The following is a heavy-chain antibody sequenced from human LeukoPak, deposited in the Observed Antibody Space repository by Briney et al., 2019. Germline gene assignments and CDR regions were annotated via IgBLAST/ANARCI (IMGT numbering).Heavy chain of an antibody. D-gene: IGHD3-9*01. Sequence: PSETLSLTSSLSGGSICSSMYYSGWIRDPPGTRLEWSGRIYYSGSTYYNPHIKSRVPISVDTSKNQFSLKLSSVTAADTAVYYCARHRPHYDIFPGLYYLDYWGPGTLVTVS. V-gene: IGHV4-39*01. J-gene: IGHJ4*02. CDR2: IYYSGST. CDR1: GGSICSSMYY. CDR3: ARHRPHYDIFPGLYYLDY.